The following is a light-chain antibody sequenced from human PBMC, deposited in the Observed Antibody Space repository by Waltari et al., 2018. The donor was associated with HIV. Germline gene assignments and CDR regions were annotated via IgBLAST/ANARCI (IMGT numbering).Light chain of an antibody. CDR1: SSDVGDHNY. CDR3: SSYTSSSTRV. V-gene: IGLV2-14*01. J-gene: IGLJ1*01. CDR2: DVS. Sequence: QSALTQHASVSGSPGQSITLSCTGTSSDVGDHNYCSWYQQHPGKAPKLIIYDVSNRPSGVSNRFSGSKSGNTASLTISGLQTEDEADYYCSSYTSSSTRVFGTGTKVTVL.